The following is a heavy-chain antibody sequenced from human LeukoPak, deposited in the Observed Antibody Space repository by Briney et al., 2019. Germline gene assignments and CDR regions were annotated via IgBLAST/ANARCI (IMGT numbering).Heavy chain of an antibody. CDR3: ARGRVYCSSTSCYVGYGMDV. D-gene: IGHD2-2*01. Sequence: SVRVSCKASGGTFSSYAISWVRQAPGQGLEWMGGIIPIFGTANQGRVTITADKSTSTAYMELSSLRSEGTAVYYCARGRVYCSSTSCYVGYGMDVRGKGTTVTVSS. J-gene: IGHJ6*04. V-gene: IGHV1-69*06. CDR1: GGTFSSYA. CDR2: IIPIFGTA.